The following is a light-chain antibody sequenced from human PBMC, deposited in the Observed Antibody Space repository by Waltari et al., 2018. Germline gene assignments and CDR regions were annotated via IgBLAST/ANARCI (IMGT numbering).Light chain of an antibody. Sequence: AIQLTQSPSSLSASVGDRVTITCRASQGISSALAWYQQKPGKAPKLLIYDDSRLETGVPARFGGSGSGTDFSLTISGLQPVDFATYHCQQFNTYPYTFGQGTKVEIK. CDR2: DDS. J-gene: IGKJ2*01. V-gene: IGKV1-13*02. CDR1: QGISSA. CDR3: QQFNTYPYT.